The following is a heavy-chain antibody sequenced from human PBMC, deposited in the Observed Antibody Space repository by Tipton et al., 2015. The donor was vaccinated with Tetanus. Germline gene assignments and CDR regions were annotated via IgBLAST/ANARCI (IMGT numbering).Heavy chain of an antibody. CDR2: IYSSGST. J-gene: IGHJ6*02. V-gene: IGHV4-4*07. Sequence: TLSLTCTVSGGSINSYYWSWIRQPAKKGLEWVGRIYSSGSTNYNPSLKSRVTMSVDTSKNQFSLKLSSVTAADTAVYYCARGLTIDFGTRYYYYGMDVWGQGTTVTVSS. D-gene: IGHD3/OR15-3a*01. CDR1: GGSINSYY. CDR3: ARGLTIDFGTRYYYYGMDV.